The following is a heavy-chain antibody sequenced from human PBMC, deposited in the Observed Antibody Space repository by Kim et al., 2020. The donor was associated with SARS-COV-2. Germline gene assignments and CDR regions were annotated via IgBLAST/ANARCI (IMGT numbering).Heavy chain of an antibody. CDR1: GFTFSNYA. J-gene: IGHJ4*02. CDR2: ISYDGNNK. Sequence: GGSLRLSCAASGFTFSNYAMHWVRQAPGKGLEWVALISYDGNNKYYADSVKGRFTISRDSSNNTLYLQMNSLRTEDTAVYYCARANNPTFANGWYYWGQGTLVPVSS. CDR3: ARANNPTFANGWYY. D-gene: IGHD6-19*01. V-gene: IGHV3-30-3*01.